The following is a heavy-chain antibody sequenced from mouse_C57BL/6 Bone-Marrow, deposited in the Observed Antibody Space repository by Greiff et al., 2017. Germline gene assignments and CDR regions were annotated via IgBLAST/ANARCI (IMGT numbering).Heavy chain of an antibody. CDR3: ARWRWLLRGDYAMDY. Sequence: QVQLQQPGAELVRPGTSVKLSCKASGYTFTSYWMHWVKQRPGQGLEWIGVIDPSDSYTNYNQKFKGKATWTVDTSSSTAYMQLSSLTSEDSAVYYCARWRWLLRGDYAMDYWGQGTSVTVSS. CDR2: IDPSDSYT. V-gene: IGHV1-59*01. J-gene: IGHJ4*01. D-gene: IGHD2-3*01. CDR1: GYTFTSYW.